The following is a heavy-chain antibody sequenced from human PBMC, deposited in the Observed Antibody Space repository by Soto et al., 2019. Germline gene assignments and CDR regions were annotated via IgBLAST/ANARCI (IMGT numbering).Heavy chain of an antibody. CDR2: INHSGST. CDR3: ARGSGYSYGFDY. CDR1: GGSFSCYY. Sequence: SETLSLTCAVYGGSFSCYYWSWIRQPPGKGLEWIGEINHSGSTNYNPSLKSRVTISVDTSKNQFSLKLSSVTAADTAVYYCARGSGYSYGFDYWGQGTLVTVSS. D-gene: IGHD5-18*01. V-gene: IGHV4-34*01. J-gene: IGHJ4*02.